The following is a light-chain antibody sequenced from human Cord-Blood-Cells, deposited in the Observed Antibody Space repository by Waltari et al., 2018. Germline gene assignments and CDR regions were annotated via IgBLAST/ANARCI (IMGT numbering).Light chain of an antibody. V-gene: IGLV1-44*01. CDR2: RNN. J-gene: IGLJ1*01. CDR1: SSNIGSNT. Sequence: QSVLTQPPSASGTPGQRVTISCSGSSSNIGSNTVNWYQQPPGTAPKLLIYRNNPPPSGVPDRFSGSKSGTLASLAISGLQSEDEADYYCAAWDDSLNGFYVFGTGTKVTVL. CDR3: AAWDDSLNGFYV.